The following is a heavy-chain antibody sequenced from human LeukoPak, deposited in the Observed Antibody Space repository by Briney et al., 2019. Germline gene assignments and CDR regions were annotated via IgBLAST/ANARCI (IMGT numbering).Heavy chain of an antibody. Sequence: TGGSLRLSCAASGFTFSSYAMSWVRQAPGKGLEWVSGITGGGGSTYYADSVKGRFTISRDNSKNTLYLQMNSLRAEDTAVYYCAKLGVTRIAADEYYYYGMDVWGQGTTVTVSS. V-gene: IGHV3-23*01. CDR1: GFTFSSYA. CDR2: ITGGGGST. J-gene: IGHJ6*02. D-gene: IGHD6-13*01. CDR3: AKLGVTRIAADEYYYYGMDV.